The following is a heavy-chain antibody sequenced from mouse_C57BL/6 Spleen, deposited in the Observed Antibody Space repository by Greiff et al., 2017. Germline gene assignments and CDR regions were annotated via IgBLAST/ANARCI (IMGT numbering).Heavy chain of an antibody. CDR3: ASHYYGSSHYYAMDY. CDR2: ISPRDGST. J-gene: IGHJ4*01. Sequence: VQLKESDAELVKPGASVKISCKVSGYTFTDHTIHWMKQRPEQGLEWIGYISPRDGSTKYNEKFKGKATLTADKSSSTAYMQLNSLTSEDSAVYFCASHYYGSSHYYAMDYWGQGTSVTVSS. V-gene: IGHV1-78*01. CDR1: GYTFTDHT. D-gene: IGHD1-1*01.